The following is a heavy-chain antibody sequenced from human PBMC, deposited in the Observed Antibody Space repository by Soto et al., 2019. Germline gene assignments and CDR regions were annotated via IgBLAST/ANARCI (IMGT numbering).Heavy chain of an antibody. D-gene: IGHD5-12*01. CDR1: GYSFSTYW. CDR3: ARRGVVLFVGSGSPYEALDF. CDR2: IYPGDSDT. J-gene: IGHJ3*01. Sequence: PGESLKISCKASGYSFSTYWIGWVRQMPGKGLEWMGIIYPGDSDTRYSPSFQGQVTMSADKSITTAYLQWSSLKATDTAVYFCARRGVVLFVGSGSPYEALDFWGQGAMVTVSS. V-gene: IGHV5-51*01.